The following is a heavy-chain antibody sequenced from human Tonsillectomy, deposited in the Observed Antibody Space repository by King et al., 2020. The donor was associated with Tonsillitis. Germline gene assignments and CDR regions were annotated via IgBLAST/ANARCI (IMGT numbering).Heavy chain of an antibody. V-gene: IGHV3-49*04. Sequence: VQLQESGGALAQPGRSLRLSCTASGFTLGDNAINWVRQAPGRGLEWVGFTRSKSYDGATEYAASVKGRFTISRDDAKNIAYLQMNSLKTEDTAVYYCARDPSYDFWTVQHRDVWGKGTTVTGSS. J-gene: IGHJ6*03. D-gene: IGHD3-3*01. CDR1: GFTLGDNA. CDR2: TRSKSYDGAT. CDR3: ARDPSYDFWTVQHRDV.